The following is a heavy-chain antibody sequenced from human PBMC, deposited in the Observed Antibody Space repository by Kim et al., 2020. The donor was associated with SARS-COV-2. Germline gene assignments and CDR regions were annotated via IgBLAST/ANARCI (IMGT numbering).Heavy chain of an antibody. J-gene: IGHJ5*02. CDR1: GFTFSSYG. CDR2: IWYDGSNK. V-gene: IGHV3-33*06. D-gene: IGHD2-15*01. Sequence: GGSLRLSCAASGFTFSSYGMHWVRQAPGKGLEWVAVIWYDGSNKYYADSVKGRFTISRDNSKNTLYLQMNSLRAEDTAVYYCAKEKSVAAITWFDPWGQGTLVTVSS. CDR3: AKEKSVAAITWFDP.